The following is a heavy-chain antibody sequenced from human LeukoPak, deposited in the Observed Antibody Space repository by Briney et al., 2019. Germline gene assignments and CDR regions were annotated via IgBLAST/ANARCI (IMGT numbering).Heavy chain of an antibody. D-gene: IGHD3-22*01. Sequence: ASVKVSSKASGYTFTSYGISWVRQAPGQGLEWMGWISAYNGNTNYAQKLQGRVTMTTDTSTSTAYMELRSLRSDDTAVYYCARGDLPDYYDSSGYYQIDYWGQGTLVTVSS. CDR3: ARGDLPDYYDSSGYYQIDY. J-gene: IGHJ4*02. V-gene: IGHV1-18*01. CDR1: GYTFTSYG. CDR2: ISAYNGNT.